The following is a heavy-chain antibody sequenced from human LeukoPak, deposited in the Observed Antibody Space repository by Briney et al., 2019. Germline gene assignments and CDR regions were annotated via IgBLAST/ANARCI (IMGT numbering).Heavy chain of an antibody. CDR1: GGSISSYY. CDR3: ARRVTYAHAFEI. V-gene: IGHV4-59*12. CDR2: IYYSGST. J-gene: IGHJ3*02. Sequence: SETLSLTCTVSGGSISSYYWSWIRQPPGKGLEWIGYIYYSGSTNYNPSLKSRVTISVDTSKNQFSLKLSSVTAADTAVYYCARRVTYAHAFEIWGQGTMVTVSS. D-gene: IGHD3-16*01.